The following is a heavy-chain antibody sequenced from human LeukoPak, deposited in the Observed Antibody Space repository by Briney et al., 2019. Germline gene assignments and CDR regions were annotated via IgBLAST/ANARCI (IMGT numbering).Heavy chain of an antibody. V-gene: IGHV1-69*13. CDR3: ASRLYCSNTRCRNFPFAY. J-gene: IGHJ4*02. D-gene: IGHD2-2*01. CDR2: IIPIFGTA. CDR1: GGTFSSYA. Sequence: GASVKVSCKASGGTFSSYAINWVRQAPGQGFEWMGGIIPIFGTANYAQKFQDRVTITADESTSTAYMELSSLRSEDTAIYYCASRLYCSNTRCRNFPFAYWGQGTLVTVSS.